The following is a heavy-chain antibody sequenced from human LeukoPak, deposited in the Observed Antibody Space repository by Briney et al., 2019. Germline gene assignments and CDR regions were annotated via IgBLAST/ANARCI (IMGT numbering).Heavy chain of an antibody. J-gene: IGHJ4*02. CDR1: GFTFSSYW. CDR3: AKAGSSSPRSTFDY. D-gene: IGHD6-13*01. V-gene: IGHV3-74*01. CDR2: INGDGSTT. Sequence: PGGSLRLSCAASGFTFSSYWMHWVRQAPGKGLVWVSHINGDGSTTSYADSVKGRFTISRDNAKNTVYLQMNSLRAEDTAVYYCAKAGSSSPRSTFDYWGQGTLLTVSS.